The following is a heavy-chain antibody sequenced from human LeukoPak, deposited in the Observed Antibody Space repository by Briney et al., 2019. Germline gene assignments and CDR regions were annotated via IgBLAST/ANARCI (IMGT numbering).Heavy chain of an antibody. Sequence: GGSLRLSCAASGFTFSSYAMSWVRQAPGKELEWVSGVSRSGGSTYYADSVKGRFTISRDNSKNTLYLQMNSLRAEDTAVYYCAKELVAVAGDRGVDYWGQGTLVTVSS. J-gene: IGHJ4*02. CDR1: GFTFSSYA. D-gene: IGHD6-19*01. CDR2: VSRSGGST. CDR3: AKELVAVAGDRGVDY. V-gene: IGHV3-23*01.